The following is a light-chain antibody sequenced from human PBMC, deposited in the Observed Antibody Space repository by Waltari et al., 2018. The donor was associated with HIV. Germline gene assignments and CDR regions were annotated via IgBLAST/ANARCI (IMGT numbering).Light chain of an antibody. J-gene: IGLJ2*01. CDR3: ASWEDSLNGVV. CDR1: SSNIGRTS. CDR2: SDN. Sequence: QSVLTQPPSASGTPGQRVTMSCSGSSSNIGRTSVNWYQQLPGTAPKLLSYSDNQRPFGGPDRCSGSKAGTSGSLAISGLQSEDEAVYYCASWEDSLNGVVFGGGTKLTVL. V-gene: IGLV1-44*01.